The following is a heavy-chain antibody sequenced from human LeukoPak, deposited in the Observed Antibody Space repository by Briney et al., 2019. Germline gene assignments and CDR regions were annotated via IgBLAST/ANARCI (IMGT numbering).Heavy chain of an antibody. CDR3: ARDRDGDYVFDY. V-gene: IGHV3-30-3*01. D-gene: IGHD4-17*01. CDR1: GFTFSSYA. Sequence: GGSLRLSCAASGFTFSSYAMHWVRQAPGKGLEWVAVISYDGSNRYYADSVEGRFTISRDNSKNTLYLQMNSLRAEDTAVYYCARDRDGDYVFDYWGQGTLVTVSS. J-gene: IGHJ4*02. CDR2: ISYDGSNR.